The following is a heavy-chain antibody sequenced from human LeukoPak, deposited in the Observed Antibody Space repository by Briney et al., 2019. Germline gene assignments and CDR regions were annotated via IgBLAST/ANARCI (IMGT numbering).Heavy chain of an antibody. CDR3: ARGINSSSSYYYYGMDV. CDR2: IIPILGIA. V-gene: IGHV1-69*04. Sequence: SVKVSCKASGGTFSSYAISWVRQAPEQGLEWMGRIIPILGIANYAQKFQGRVTITADKSTSTAYMELSSLRSEDTAVYYCARGINSSSSYYYYGMDVWGQGTTVTVSS. J-gene: IGHJ6*02. CDR1: GGTFSSYA. D-gene: IGHD6-6*01.